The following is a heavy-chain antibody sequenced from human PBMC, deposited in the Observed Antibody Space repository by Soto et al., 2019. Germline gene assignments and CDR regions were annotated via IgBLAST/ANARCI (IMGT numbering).Heavy chain of an antibody. CDR3: ARGGPGTLYYYGMDV. D-gene: IGHD6-13*01. V-gene: IGHV3-13*04. Sequence: EVQLVESGGGLVQPGGSLRLSCAASGFTFSSYDMHWVRQATGKDLEWVSAIGTAGDTYYPGSVKGRFTISRENAKNSLYLQMNSLRAGDTAVYYCARGGPGTLYYYGMDVWGQGTTVTVSS. CDR1: GFTFSSYD. CDR2: IGTAGDT. J-gene: IGHJ6*02.